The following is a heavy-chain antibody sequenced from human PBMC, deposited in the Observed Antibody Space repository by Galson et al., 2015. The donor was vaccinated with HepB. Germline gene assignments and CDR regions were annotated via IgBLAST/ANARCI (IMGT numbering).Heavy chain of an antibody. CDR2: ISPKTGGT. V-gene: IGHV1-2*04. Sequence: SVKVSCKASGYTFTDYYIHWVRQSPGHGPEWMGYISPKTGGTKFAQRLQGWVTMTRDTSINTVYMEMSRLKSDDTAVYYCARAPSGYSSIWFPFDPWGQGTLVTVSS. J-gene: IGHJ5*02. D-gene: IGHD6-13*01. CDR1: GYTFTDYY. CDR3: ARAPSGYSSIWFPFDP.